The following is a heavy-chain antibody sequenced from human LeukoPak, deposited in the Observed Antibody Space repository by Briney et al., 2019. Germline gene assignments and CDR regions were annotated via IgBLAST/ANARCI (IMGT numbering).Heavy chain of an antibody. Sequence: PSETLSLTCTVSGGSISSSSYYWGWIRQPPGKGLEWIGSIYYSGSTYYNPSLKSRVTISVDTSKNQFSLKLSSVTAADTAVYYCARDHRTTGTTRVFDYWGQGTLVTVSS. J-gene: IGHJ4*02. V-gene: IGHV4-39*07. CDR1: GGSISSSSYY. D-gene: IGHD1-1*01. CDR2: IYYSGST. CDR3: ARDHRTTGTTRVFDY.